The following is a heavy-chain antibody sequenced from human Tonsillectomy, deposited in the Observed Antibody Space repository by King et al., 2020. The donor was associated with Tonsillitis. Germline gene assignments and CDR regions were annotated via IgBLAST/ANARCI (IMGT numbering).Heavy chain of an antibody. J-gene: IGHJ3*02. CDR2: VSGSGGST. D-gene: IGHD3-22*01. CDR3: AKDYDYDSSGDYDGLRGAFDI. Sequence: VQLVESGGGLVQPGGSLRLSCAASGFTFSSYAMTWVRQAPGKGLEWVSVVSGSGGSTYYADSVKGRFTISRDNSKNTLYLQMNILRAEDTAVYYCAKDYDYDSSGDYDGLRGAFDIWGQGTMVTVSS. V-gene: IGHV3-23*04. CDR1: GFTFSSYA.